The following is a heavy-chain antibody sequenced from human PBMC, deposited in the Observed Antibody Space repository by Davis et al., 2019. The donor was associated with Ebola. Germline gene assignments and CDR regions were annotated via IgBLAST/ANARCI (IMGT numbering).Heavy chain of an antibody. D-gene: IGHD5-18*01. CDR2: IYYSGST. CDR1: GGSISSYY. V-gene: IGHV4-59*01. CDR3: ARAYCYGYYYGMDV. Sequence: MPSETLSLTCTVSGGSISSYYWSWIRQPPGKGLEWIGYIYYSGSTNYNPSLKSRVTISVDTSKNQFSLKLSSVTAADTAVYYCARAYCYGYYYGMDVWGKGTTVTVSS. J-gene: IGHJ6*04.